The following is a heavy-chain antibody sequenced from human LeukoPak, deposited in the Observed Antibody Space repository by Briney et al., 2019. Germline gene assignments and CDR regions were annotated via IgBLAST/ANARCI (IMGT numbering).Heavy chain of an antibody. J-gene: IGHJ1*01. V-gene: IGHV1-3*04. D-gene: IGHD3-22*01. Sequence: ASVKVSCKTSGYTFTNYGMHWARQAPRQSPEWMGWINTGNGNTKSSQKFQDRVTLTRDTSASTAYMELNSLSSEDTAVYYCARVPLSDPSGHYYPHWGQGTLVTVSS. CDR1: GYTFTNYG. CDR2: INTGNGNT. CDR3: ARVPLSDPSGHYYPH.